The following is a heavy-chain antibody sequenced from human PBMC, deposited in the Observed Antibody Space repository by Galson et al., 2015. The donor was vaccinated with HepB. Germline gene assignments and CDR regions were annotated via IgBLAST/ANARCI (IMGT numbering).Heavy chain of an antibody. J-gene: IGHJ6*02. CDR3: AKDHRGYSYDQPYYYYGMDV. D-gene: IGHD5-18*01. Sequence: SLRLSCAASGFTFSSYAMSWVRQAPGKGLEWVSAISGSGGSTYYADSVKGRFTISRDNSKNTLYLQMNSLRAEDTAVYYCAKDHRGYSYDQPYYYYGMDVWGQGTTVTVSS. V-gene: IGHV3-23*01. CDR2: ISGSGGST. CDR1: GFTFSSYA.